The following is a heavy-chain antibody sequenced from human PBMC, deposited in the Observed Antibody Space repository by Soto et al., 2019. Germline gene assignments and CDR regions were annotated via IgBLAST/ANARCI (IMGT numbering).Heavy chain of an antibody. D-gene: IGHD5-12*01. CDR3: ARTDIVTTTWFDP. Sequence: QVHLQQWGAGLLKPSETLSLTCAVYGESFIGYYWTWIRQSPGKGLEWIGEINHGGSTNYNPTLKSRVTISIDTSKNQFSLKLTSMTAADTSVYYCARTDIVTTTWFDPWGQGTLVTVSS. V-gene: IGHV4-34*01. CDR2: INHGGST. J-gene: IGHJ5*02. CDR1: GESFIGYY.